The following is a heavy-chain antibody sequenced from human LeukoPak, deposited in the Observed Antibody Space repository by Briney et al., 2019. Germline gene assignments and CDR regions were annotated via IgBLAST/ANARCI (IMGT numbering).Heavy chain of an antibody. CDR3: AKGSVYRVGATIFDY. D-gene: IGHD1-26*01. CDR2: ISGSGGST. V-gene: IGHV3-23*01. CDR1: GFTFSSYA. J-gene: IGHJ4*02. Sequence: PGGSLRLSCAASGFTFSSYAMSWVRQAPGKGLEWVSAISGSGGSTYYADSVKGRFTISRDNSKTTLYLQMNSLRAEDTAVYYCAKGSVYRVGATIFDYWGQGTLVTVSS.